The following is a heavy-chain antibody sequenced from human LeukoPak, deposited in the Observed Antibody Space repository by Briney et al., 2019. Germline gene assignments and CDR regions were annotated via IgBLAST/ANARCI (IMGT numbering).Heavy chain of an antibody. D-gene: IGHD2-2*01. V-gene: IGHV3-23*01. Sequence: PGGSLRLSCAASGFTFSSYGMSWVRQAPGKGLEWVSAISGSGGSTYYADSVKGRFTISRDNSKNTLYLQLNSLRAEDTAVYYCAKTERDIVVVPDAIFDFWGQGTLVTVSS. J-gene: IGHJ4*02. CDR2: ISGSGGST. CDR3: AKTERDIVVVPDAIFDF. CDR1: GFTFSSYG.